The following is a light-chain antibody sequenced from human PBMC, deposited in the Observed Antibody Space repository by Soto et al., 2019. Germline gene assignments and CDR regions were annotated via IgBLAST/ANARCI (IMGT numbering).Light chain of an antibody. CDR1: QSVSSN. V-gene: IGKV3-15*01. Sequence: EIVMTQSPATLSVSPGERVTLSCRASQSVSSNLAWYQQRPGQGPRLLIFGASTRATGIPARFSGSGSGTEFTLTISSLQSEDFAVYFCQQYSDWPPLTFGGGTKVEIK. CDR2: GAS. J-gene: IGKJ4*01. CDR3: QQYSDWPPLT.